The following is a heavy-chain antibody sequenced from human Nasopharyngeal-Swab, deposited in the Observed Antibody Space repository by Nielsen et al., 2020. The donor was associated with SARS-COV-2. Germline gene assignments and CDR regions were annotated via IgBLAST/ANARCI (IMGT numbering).Heavy chain of an antibody. CDR3: AREVSIVVVPADYYGMDV. CDR1: GDSVSSNSAA. J-gene: IGHJ6*02. CDR2: TYYRSKWYN. D-gene: IGHD2-2*01. V-gene: IGHV6-1*01. Sequence: SETLSLTCAISGDSVSSNSAAWNWIRQSPSRGLEWLGRTYYRSKWYNDYAVSVKSRITINPDTSKNQFSLQLNSVTPEDTAVYYCAREVSIVVVPADYYGMDVWGQGTTVTVSS.